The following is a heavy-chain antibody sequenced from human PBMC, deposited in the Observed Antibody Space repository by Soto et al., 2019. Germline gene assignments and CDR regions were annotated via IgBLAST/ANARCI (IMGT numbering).Heavy chain of an antibody. D-gene: IGHD2-2*01. V-gene: IGHV3-23*01. CDR3: ANQPRSTSCYRCPFDAFDI. CDR2: ISGSGGST. J-gene: IGHJ3*02. Sequence: GGSLRLSCAASGFTFSSYAMSWVRQAPGKGLEWVSAISGSGGSTYYADSVKGRFTISRDNSKNTLYLQMNSLRAEDTAVYYCANQPRSTSCYRCPFDAFDIWGQGTMVTVSS. CDR1: GFTFSSYA.